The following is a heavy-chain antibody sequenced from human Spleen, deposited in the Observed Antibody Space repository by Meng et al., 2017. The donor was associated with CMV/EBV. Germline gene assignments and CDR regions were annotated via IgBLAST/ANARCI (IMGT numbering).Heavy chain of an antibody. J-gene: IGHJ4*02. V-gene: IGHV1-18*01. CDR1: GYTFTSHG. Sequence: KASGYTFTSHGISWGRQAPGQGLEWMGWISAYNGNTNDAQNLQGRLTMTTDTSTSTAYMELRSLRSDDTAVYYCARSVAALTGEFDYWGQGTLVTVSS. CDR3: ARSVAALTGEFDY. D-gene: IGHD6-6*01. CDR2: ISAYNGNT.